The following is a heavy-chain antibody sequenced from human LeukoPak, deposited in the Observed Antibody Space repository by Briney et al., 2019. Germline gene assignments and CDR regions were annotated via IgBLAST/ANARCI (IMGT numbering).Heavy chain of an antibody. J-gene: IGHJ6*03. CDR3: AREAYSNYDYYYYYYMDV. CDR2: IKRDGSEK. D-gene: IGHD4-11*01. CDR1: GFTFSSYW. V-gene: IGHV3-7*01. Sequence: PGGSLRLSCAASGFTFSSYWMTWVRQAPGKGLEWVANIKRDGSEKHYVDSVKGRFTISRDNAKNSLYLQMNSLRAEDTAVYYCAREAYSNYDYYYYYYMDVWGKGTTVTVSS.